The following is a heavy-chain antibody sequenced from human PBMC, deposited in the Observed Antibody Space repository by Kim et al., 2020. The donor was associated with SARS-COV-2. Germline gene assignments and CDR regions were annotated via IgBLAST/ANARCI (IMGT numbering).Heavy chain of an antibody. CDR3: ARVDYDSSGYYDY. CDR2: ISSSSSYT. D-gene: IGHD3-22*01. CDR1: GFTFSDYY. Sequence: GGSLRLSCAASGFTFSDYYMSWIRQAPGKGLEWVSYISSSSSYTNYADSVKGRFTISRDNAKNSLYLQMNSLRAEDTAVYYCARVDYDSSGYYDYWGQGTLVTVSS. V-gene: IGHV3-11*05. J-gene: IGHJ4*02.